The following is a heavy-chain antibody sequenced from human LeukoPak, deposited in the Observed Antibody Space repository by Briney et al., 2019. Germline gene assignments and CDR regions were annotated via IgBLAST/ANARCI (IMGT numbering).Heavy chain of an antibody. CDR1: GFTFSSYA. V-gene: IGHV3-30*04. Sequence: GGSLRLSCAASGFTFSSYAMHWVRQAPGKGLEWVAFLSSDESYNYYADSVKGRFTISRDISKNTLYLQMNSLRAEDTAVYYCAESTVTTALVSYFGYWGQGTLVTVSS. CDR3: AESTVTTALVSYFGY. D-gene: IGHD4-17*01. CDR2: LSSDESYN. J-gene: IGHJ4*02.